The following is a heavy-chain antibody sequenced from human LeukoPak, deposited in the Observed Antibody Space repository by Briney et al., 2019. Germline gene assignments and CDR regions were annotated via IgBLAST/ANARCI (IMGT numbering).Heavy chain of an antibody. Sequence: GGSLRLSCAASGFTFSSYEMNWVRQAPGKGLEWVSYISSSGSTIYYADSVKGRFTISRDNAKNSLYLQLNSLRAEDTAVYYCARGHDIWTGYIDYYYYMDVWGKGTTVTISS. J-gene: IGHJ6*03. CDR3: ARGHDIWTGYIDYYYYMDV. V-gene: IGHV3-48*03. CDR1: GFTFSSYE. CDR2: ISSSGSTI. D-gene: IGHD3-9*01.